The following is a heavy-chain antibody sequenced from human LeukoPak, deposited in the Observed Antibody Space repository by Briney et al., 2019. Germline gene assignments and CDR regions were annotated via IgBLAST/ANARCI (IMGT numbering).Heavy chain of an antibody. CDR3: ARDKVPAAAHFDY. D-gene: IGHD2-2*01. J-gene: IGHJ4*02. Sequence: QAGGSLRLSCAASGFTFSSYATSWVRQAPGKGLEWVSAISGSGGSTYYADSVKGRFTISRDNSKNTLYLQMNSLRAEDTAVYYCARDKVPAAAHFDYWGQGTLVTVSS. V-gene: IGHV3-23*01. CDR2: ISGSGGST. CDR1: GFTFSSYA.